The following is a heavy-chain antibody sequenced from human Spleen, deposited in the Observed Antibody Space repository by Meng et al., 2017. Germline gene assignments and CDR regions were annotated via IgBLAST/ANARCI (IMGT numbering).Heavy chain of an antibody. CDR3: ARDRRAYCGSDCYSDY. CDR2: IIPIFGTA. Sequence: SVKVSCKASGGTFSSYAISWVRQAPGQGLEWMGGIIPIFGTANYAQKLQGRVTMTTDTSTSTAYMELRSLRSDDTAVYYCARDRRAYCGSDCYSDYWGQGTLVTVSS. D-gene: IGHD2-21*02. V-gene: IGHV1-69*05. J-gene: IGHJ4*02. CDR1: GGTFSSYA.